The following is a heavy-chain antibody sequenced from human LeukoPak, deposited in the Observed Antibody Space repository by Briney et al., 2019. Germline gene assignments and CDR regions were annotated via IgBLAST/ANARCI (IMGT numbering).Heavy chain of an antibody. CDR1: GYTFTGYY. J-gene: IGHJ6*02. D-gene: IGHD6-13*01. V-gene: IGHV1-2*02. CDR2: INPNSGVT. CDR3: AREQQLEDYYYYGMDV. Sequence: ASVKVSCKASGYTFTGYYMHWVRQAPGHGLEWMGWINPNSGVTNYAQKFQGRVTMTRDTSISTAYMELSRLRFDDTAVYYCAREQQLEDYYYYGMDVWGQGTTVTVSS.